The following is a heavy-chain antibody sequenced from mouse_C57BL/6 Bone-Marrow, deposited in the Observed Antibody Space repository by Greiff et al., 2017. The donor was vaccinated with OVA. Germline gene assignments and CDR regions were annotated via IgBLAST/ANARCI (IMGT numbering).Heavy chain of an antibody. V-gene: IGHV1-64*01. Sequence: VQLQQPGAELVKPGASVKLSCKASGYTFTSYWMHWVKQRPGQGLEWIGMIHPNSGSTNYNEKFKSKATLTVDKSSSTAYMQLSSLTSEDSAVDYCARADYYGSTYAMGYWGQGTSVTGSS. CDR3: ARADYYGSTYAMGY. CDR1: GYTFTSYW. CDR2: IHPNSGST. J-gene: IGHJ4*01. D-gene: IGHD1-1*01.